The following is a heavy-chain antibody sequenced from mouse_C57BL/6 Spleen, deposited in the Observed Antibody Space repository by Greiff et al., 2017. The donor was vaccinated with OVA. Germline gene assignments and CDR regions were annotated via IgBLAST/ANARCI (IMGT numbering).Heavy chain of an antibody. CDR3: ARGELASYFDY. Sequence: VQLQQSGAELVKPGASVKISCKASGYAFSSYWMNWVKQRPGKGLEWIGQIYPGDGDTNYNGKFKGKATLTADKSSSTAYMQLSSLTSEDSAVYFCARGELASYFDYWGQGTTLTVSS. CDR1: GYAFSSYW. D-gene: IGHD4-1*01. V-gene: IGHV1-80*01. CDR2: IYPGDGDT. J-gene: IGHJ2*01.